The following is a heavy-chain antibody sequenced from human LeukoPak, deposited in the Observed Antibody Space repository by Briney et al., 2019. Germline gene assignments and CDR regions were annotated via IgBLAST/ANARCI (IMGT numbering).Heavy chain of an antibody. Sequence: ASVKVSCKASGYTFTSYYMHWVRQAPGQGLEWMGWMNPNSGHTGYAQKFQGRVTMTRDTSISTAYMELSSLRSEDTAVYYCARGMSGWGTYFYYYMDVWGKGTTVTISS. CDR1: GYTFTSYY. V-gene: IGHV1-8*02. J-gene: IGHJ6*03. CDR2: MNPNSGHT. D-gene: IGHD3-3*01. CDR3: ARGMSGWGTYFYYYMDV.